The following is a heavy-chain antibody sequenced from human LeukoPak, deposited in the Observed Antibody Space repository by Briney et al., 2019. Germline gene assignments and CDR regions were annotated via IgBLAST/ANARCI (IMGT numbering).Heavy chain of an antibody. V-gene: IGHV3-21*01. CDR2: ISSSSSYI. D-gene: IGHD6-13*01. J-gene: IGHJ4*02. Sequence: GGSLRLSCAASGFTFSSYSMNWVRQAPGKGLEWVSSISSSSSYIYYADSVKGRFTISRDNAKNSLYLQMTSLRAEDTAVYYCARDRAAGTFDYWGQGTLVTVSS. CDR1: GFTFSSYS. CDR3: ARDRAAGTFDY.